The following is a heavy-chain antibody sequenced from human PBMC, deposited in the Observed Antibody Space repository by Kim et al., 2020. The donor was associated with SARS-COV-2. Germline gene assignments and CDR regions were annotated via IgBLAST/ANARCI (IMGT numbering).Heavy chain of an antibody. V-gene: IGHV4-59*09. J-gene: IGHJ5*02. Sequence: PSLQSRVTISVDTSKNQFSLKLSSVTAADTAVYYCARGVIRGVIMGWFDPWGQGTLVTVSS. CDR3: ARGVIRGVIMGWFDP. D-gene: IGHD3-10*01.